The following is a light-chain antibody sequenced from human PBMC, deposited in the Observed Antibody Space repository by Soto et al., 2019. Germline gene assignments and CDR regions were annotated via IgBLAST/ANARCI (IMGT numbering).Light chain of an antibody. V-gene: IGLV2-14*01. CDR2: DVS. Sequence: QSVLTQPASVSGSPGQSITISCTGTSSDVGGYNYVSWYQQHPGKAPKLMIYDVSNRPSGVSNRSSGYNSGNTASLPISGLPAEDEADYYCSPYTLSSPPYVFGPGTKVTVL. CDR3: SPYTLSSPPYV. J-gene: IGLJ1*01. CDR1: SSDVGGYNY.